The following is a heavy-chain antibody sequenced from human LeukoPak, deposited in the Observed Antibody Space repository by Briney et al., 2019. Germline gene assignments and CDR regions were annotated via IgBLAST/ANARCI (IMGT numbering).Heavy chain of an antibody. D-gene: IGHD3-22*01. J-gene: IGHJ4*02. CDR3: ARVAYYYDSSGYHYYFDY. Sequence: SETLSLTCTVSGGSISSGGYYWSWIRQHPGKGLEWIGYIYYSGSTYYNPSLKSRVTISVDTPKNQFSLKLSSVTAADTAVYYCARVAYYYDSSGYHYYFDYWGQGTLVTVSS. CDR1: GGSISSGGYY. V-gene: IGHV4-31*03. CDR2: IYYSGST.